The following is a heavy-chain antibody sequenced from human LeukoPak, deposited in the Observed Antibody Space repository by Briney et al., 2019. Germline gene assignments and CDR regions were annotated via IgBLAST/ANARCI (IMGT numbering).Heavy chain of an antibody. D-gene: IGHD4-17*01. CDR3: AKDRYGDYGSSFDY. CDR1: GFTFSSYG. Sequence: GGSLRLSCAASGFTFSSYGMHWVRQAPGKGLEWVAVISYDGSNKYYADSVKGRFTISRDNSKNTLYLQMNSLRAEDTAGYYCAKDRYGDYGSSFDYWGQGTLVTVSS. CDR2: ISYDGSNK. V-gene: IGHV3-30*18. J-gene: IGHJ4*02.